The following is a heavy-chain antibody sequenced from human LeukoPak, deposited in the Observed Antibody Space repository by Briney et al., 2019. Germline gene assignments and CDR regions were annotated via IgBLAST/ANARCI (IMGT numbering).Heavy chain of an antibody. CDR3: ARNLTTVVTPGAKYNYFDP. CDR2: IYYSGST. V-gene: IGHV4-39*01. D-gene: IGHD4-23*01. CDR1: GGSISSSSYY. J-gene: IGHJ5*02. Sequence: SETLSLTCTVSGGSISSSSYYWDWIRQPPGKGLELIGTIYYSGSTYYNPSLKSRVTISVDTSKNQFSLKLTSVTAADTAVYCCARNLTTVVTPGAKYNYFDPWGQGTLVTASS.